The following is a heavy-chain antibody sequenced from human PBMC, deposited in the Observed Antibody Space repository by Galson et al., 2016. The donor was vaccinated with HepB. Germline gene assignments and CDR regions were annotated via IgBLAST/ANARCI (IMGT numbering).Heavy chain of an antibody. J-gene: IGHJ4*02. CDR3: AKDNPLSPGAFDY. Sequence: SLRLSCAASGFTFGDYTMHGVRQTPEKGLEWVSLITWYGGDTYYADSVKGRFTISRDDSKNSLYLQMNSLRTEDTALYYCAKDNPLSPGAFDYWGQGTLVTVSS. D-gene: IGHD3-16*01. V-gene: IGHV3-43*01. CDR1: GFTFGDYT. CDR2: ITWYGGDT.